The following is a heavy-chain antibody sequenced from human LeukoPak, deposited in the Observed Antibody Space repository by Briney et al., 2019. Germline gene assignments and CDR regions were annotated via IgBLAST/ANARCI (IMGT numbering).Heavy chain of an antibody. CDR1: GFTFSSYA. D-gene: IGHD3-3*01. J-gene: IGHJ4*02. Sequence: QPGGSLRLSCAASGFTFSSYAMSWVRQAPGKGLEWVSAISGSGGSTYYADSVKGRFTISRDNSKNTLYLQMNSLRAEDTAVYYCANPSGYDFWSGYYYDYWGQGTLVTVSS. CDR2: ISGSGGST. V-gene: IGHV3-23*01. CDR3: ANPSGYDFWSGYYYDY.